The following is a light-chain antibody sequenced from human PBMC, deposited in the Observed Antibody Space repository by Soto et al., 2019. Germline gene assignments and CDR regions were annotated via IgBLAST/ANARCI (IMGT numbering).Light chain of an antibody. Sequence: QSVLTQPRSVSGSPGQSVTMSCTGASSDVGNYNSVSWYQQHPGKAPKLIIYDVRKRPSGVPDRFSGSKSGNTASLTISGLPAEDEADYCCCSYAGSHTYVFGTGTKLTVL. V-gene: IGLV2-11*01. CDR3: CSYAGSHTYV. CDR2: DVR. J-gene: IGLJ1*01. CDR1: SSDVGNYNS.